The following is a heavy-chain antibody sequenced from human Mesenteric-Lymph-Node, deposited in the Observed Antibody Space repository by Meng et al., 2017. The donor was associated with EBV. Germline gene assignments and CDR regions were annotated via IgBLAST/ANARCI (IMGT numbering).Heavy chain of an antibody. CDR2: MNPNSGNT. Sequence: HVQVVQSGAEVKKPGASVKVSFKASGNTFTSYDINWVRQATGQGLEWMGWMNPNSGNTGYAQKFQGRVTMTRNTSISTAYMELSSLRSEDTAVYYCARGPEYSSSWNNWFDPWGQGTLVTVSS. CDR3: ARGPEYSSSWNNWFDP. CDR1: GNTFTSYD. J-gene: IGHJ5*02. D-gene: IGHD6-13*01. V-gene: IGHV1-8*01.